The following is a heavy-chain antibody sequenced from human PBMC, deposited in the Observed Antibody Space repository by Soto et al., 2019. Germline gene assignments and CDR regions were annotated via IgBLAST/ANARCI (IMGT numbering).Heavy chain of an antibody. J-gene: IGHJ5*02. CDR1: GYTFTSYG. V-gene: IGHV1-18*01. D-gene: IGHD5-12*01. Sequence: GASVKVSCKASGYTFTSYGISWVRQAPGQGLEWMGWISAYNGNTNYAQKLQGRVTMTTDTSTSTAYMELRSLRSDDTAVYYCARLPGGYDSGWFDPWGQGTLVTVSS. CDR2: ISAYNGNT. CDR3: ARLPGGYDSGWFDP.